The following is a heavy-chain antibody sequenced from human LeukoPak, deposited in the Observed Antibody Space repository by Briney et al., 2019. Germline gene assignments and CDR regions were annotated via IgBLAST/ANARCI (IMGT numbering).Heavy chain of an antibody. J-gene: IGHJ4*02. D-gene: IGHD3-10*01. Sequence: SETLSLTCAVYGGSFSGHYWSWIRQPPGKGLEWIGEINHSGSTNYNPSLKSRVTISVDTSKNQFSLKLSSVTAADTAVYYCARATRRMVRGVIITPYDYWGQGTLVTVSS. CDR2: INHSGST. V-gene: IGHV4-34*01. CDR1: GGSFSGHY. CDR3: ARATRRMVRGVIITPYDY.